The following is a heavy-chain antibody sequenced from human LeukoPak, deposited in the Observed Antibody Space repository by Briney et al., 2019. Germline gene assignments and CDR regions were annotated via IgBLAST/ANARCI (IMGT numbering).Heavy chain of an antibody. J-gene: IGHJ4*02. V-gene: IGHV3-23*01. CDR3: AKSSLGLSTAMGGFDS. Sequence: PGGSLRLSCAASGFTFSSYGMSWVRQAPGKGLEWVSAISGSGGSTYYADSVKGRFTISRDNSKNTLYLQMNSLRAEDTAVYYCAKSSLGLSTAMGGFDSWGQGTLVTVSS. D-gene: IGHD5-18*01. CDR2: ISGSGGST. CDR1: GFTFSSYG.